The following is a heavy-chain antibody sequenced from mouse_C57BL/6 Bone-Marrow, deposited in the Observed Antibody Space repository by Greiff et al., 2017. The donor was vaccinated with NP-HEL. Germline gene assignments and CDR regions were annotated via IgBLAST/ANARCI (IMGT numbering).Heavy chain of an antibody. Sequence: QVQLQQSGAELARPGASVKLSCKASGYTFTSYGISWVKQRTGQGLEWIGEIYPRSGNTYYNEKFKGKATLTADKSSSTAYMELRSLTSEDSAVYFCAREGYYGRSYVGYFDVWGAGTTVTVSA. J-gene: IGHJ1*01. CDR3: AREGYYGRSYVGYFDV. V-gene: IGHV1-81*01. D-gene: IGHD1-1*01. CDR2: IYPRSGNT. CDR1: GYTFTSYG.